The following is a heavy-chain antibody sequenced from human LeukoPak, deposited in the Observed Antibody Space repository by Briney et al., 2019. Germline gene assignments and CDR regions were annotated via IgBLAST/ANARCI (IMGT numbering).Heavy chain of an antibody. J-gene: IGHJ1*01. D-gene: IGHD6-19*01. Sequence: SETLSLTCTVSGGSLSSYYWSWIRQPPGKGLEWIGYIYYSGSTNYNPSLKSRVTISVDTSKHQFSLKLSSVTAADTAVYYCAKDHIAVAVDAEYFQHWGQGTLVTVSS. CDR2: IYYSGST. CDR3: AKDHIAVAVDAEYFQH. CDR1: GGSLSSYY. V-gene: IGHV4-59*01.